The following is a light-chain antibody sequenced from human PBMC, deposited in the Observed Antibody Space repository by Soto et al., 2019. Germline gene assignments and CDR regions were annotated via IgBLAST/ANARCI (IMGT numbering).Light chain of an antibody. CDR1: QSISTN. CDR2: GAS. Sequence: IIMTQSPATLSVSPGERVTLSCRASQSISTNLAWYQQKPGQAPRLLIYGASTRDTHIPDRFSGTGSETEFTLSVSSLQSEDFAVYYCQQACSAPITFGQGTRLEIK. CDR3: QQACSAPIT. V-gene: IGKV3-15*01. J-gene: IGKJ5*01.